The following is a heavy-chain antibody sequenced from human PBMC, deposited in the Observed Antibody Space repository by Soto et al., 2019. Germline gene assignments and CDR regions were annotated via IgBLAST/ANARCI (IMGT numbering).Heavy chain of an antibody. CDR3: ARLRASTWYMGGYLDY. D-gene: IGHD6-13*01. Sequence: QVQLVESGGGLVKPGGSLRLSCAASGFTFSVYYMSWIRQAPGKGLEWVSYIVSSSSYTNYADSVKGRFTISKDNAKNSLYLEMNSLRAEDTAVYYCARLRASTWYMGGYLDYWGLGTLVTVSS. J-gene: IGHJ4*02. V-gene: IGHV3-11*06. CDR1: GFTFSVYY. CDR2: IVSSSSYT.